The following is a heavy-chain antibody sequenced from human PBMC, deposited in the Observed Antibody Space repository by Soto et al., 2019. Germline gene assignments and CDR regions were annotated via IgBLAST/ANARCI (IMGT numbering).Heavy chain of an antibody. V-gene: IGHV1-69*12. J-gene: IGHJ3*02. CDR2: IIPIFGTA. Sequence: QVQLVQSGAEVKKPGSSVKVSCKASGGTFSSYAISWVRQAPGQGLEWMGGIIPIFGTANYAQKFQGRVTITADESTSTAYMELSSLRSEDTAVYYCARDLANYYDSSGYFTSGAFDIWGQGTMVTVSS. CDR1: GGTFSSYA. D-gene: IGHD3-22*01. CDR3: ARDLANYYDSSGYFTSGAFDI.